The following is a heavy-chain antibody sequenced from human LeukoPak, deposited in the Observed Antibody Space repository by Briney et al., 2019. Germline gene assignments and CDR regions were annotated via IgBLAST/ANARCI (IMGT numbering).Heavy chain of an antibody. V-gene: IGHV4-34*01. CDR1: GGSFSGYY. CDR3: ARLAYYDSSVPD. D-gene: IGHD3-22*01. J-gene: IGHJ4*02. CDR2: IYHSGST. Sequence: KPSETLSLTCAVYGGSFSGYYWSWIRQPPGKGLEWIGYIYHSGSTYYNPSLKSRVTISVDRSKNQFSLKLSSVTAADTAVYYCARLAYYDSSVPDWGQGTLVTVSS.